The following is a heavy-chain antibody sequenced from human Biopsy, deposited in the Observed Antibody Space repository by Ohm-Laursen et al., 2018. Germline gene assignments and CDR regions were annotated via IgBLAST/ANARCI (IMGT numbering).Heavy chain of an antibody. CDR3: TGRYDIGAYGVDV. D-gene: IGHD3-9*01. J-gene: IGHJ6*02. CDR1: GFNFRDYN. CDR2: ISSSGTTI. Sequence: SLRLSCSAFGFNFRDYNMNWIRQAPGKGLEWISHISSSGTTIYYGDVVRGRFTISRDNDKNSLFLQMNSLRADDTALYYCTGRYDIGAYGVDVWGQGTTVIVSS. V-gene: IGHV3-11*01.